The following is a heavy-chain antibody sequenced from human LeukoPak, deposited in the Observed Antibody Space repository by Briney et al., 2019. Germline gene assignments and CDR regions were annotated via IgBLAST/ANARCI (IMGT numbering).Heavy chain of an antibody. CDR2: INDSGRT. J-gene: IGHJ6*03. V-gene: IGHV4-34*01. CDR3: ARRWNYGRNYYIDV. Sequence: SETLSLTCAVYGGSFSNYYWSWIRQPPGEGLGWIGEINDSGRTNYNPSLMSRVTVSVDTSKNQFSLRLTSVTATDTAVYYCARRWNYGRNYYIDVWGNGATVSVSS. CDR1: GGSFSNYY. D-gene: IGHD1-7*01.